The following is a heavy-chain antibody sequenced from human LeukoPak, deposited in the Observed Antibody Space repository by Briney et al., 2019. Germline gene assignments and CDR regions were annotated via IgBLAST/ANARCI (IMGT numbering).Heavy chain of an antibody. CDR2: IYYSGST. Sequence: SETLSLTCTLSGGSISSSSYYWGWIRQPPGKGLEWIGRIYYSGSTYYNPSLKSRVTISVDTSKNQSSLKLSSVTAADTAVYYCARRESSNGFLSLDYWGQGTLVTVSS. CDR3: ARRESSNGFLSLDY. CDR1: GGSISSSSYY. D-gene: IGHD6-19*01. J-gene: IGHJ4*02. V-gene: IGHV4-39*07.